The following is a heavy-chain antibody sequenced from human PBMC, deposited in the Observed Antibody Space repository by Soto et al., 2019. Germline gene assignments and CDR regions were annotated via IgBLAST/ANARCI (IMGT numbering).Heavy chain of an antibody. V-gene: IGHV1-69*13. CDR3: ASKGGYSYGYRDYNWLDP. Sequence: SVKVSCKASGGTFSSYAISWVRQAPGQGLEWMGGIIPIFGTANYAQKFQGRVTITADESTSTAYMELSSLRSEDTAVYYCASKGGYSYGYRDYNWLDPWGQGTLVIVSS. J-gene: IGHJ5*02. CDR2: IIPIFGTA. D-gene: IGHD5-18*01. CDR1: GGTFSSYA.